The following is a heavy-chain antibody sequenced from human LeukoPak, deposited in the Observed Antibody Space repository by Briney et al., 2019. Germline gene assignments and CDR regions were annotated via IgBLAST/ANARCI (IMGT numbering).Heavy chain of an antibody. V-gene: IGHV3-7*01. CDR2: IKQDGSEK. CDR3: ARVSGSGWHFDY. J-gene: IGHJ4*02. CDR1: GFTFSSYW. D-gene: IGHD6-19*01. Sequence: GSLRLSCAASGFTFSSYWMSWVRQAPGKGLEWVANIKQDGSEKYYVDSVKGRFTISRDNAKNSLYLQMNSLRVEDTAVYYCARVSGSGWHFDYWGQGSLVTVSS.